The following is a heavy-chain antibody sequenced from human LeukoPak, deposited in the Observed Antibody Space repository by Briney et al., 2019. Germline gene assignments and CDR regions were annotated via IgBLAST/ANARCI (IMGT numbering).Heavy chain of an antibody. V-gene: IGHV3-74*01. D-gene: IGHD4-23*01. CDR1: GFTFSNYW. Sequence: PGGSLRLSCAASGFTFSNYWMSWVRQAPGKGLVWVSRIASDGNNRDYADSVKGRFTISRDNAKNTLYLQMNSLRVEDTAVYYCARGRPHGNDYWGQGTLVTVSS. J-gene: IGHJ4*02. CDR2: IASDGNNR. CDR3: ARGRPHGNDY.